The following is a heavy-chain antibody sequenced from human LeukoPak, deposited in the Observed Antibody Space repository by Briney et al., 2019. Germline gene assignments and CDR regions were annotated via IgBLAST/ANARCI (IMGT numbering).Heavy chain of an antibody. J-gene: IGHJ3*02. CDR3: ARDGGEGDNSAFDS. Sequence: PGGSLRLSCAASGVTLSDHHVDWLRQAPGKGLEWFGRTIDRARSYKTQYAASMDGRFTISREDSKNEVYLQMNSLKTEATAVYYCARDGGEGDNSAFDSWGQGTVVTVSS. V-gene: IGHV3-72*01. D-gene: IGHD3-16*01. CDR2: TIDRARSYKT. CDR1: GVTLSDHH.